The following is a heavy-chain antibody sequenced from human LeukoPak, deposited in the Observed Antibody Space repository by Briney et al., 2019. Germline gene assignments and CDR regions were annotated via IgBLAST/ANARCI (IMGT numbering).Heavy chain of an antibody. Sequence: GGSLRLSCAASGFTFSSYAMSWVRQAPGKGLEWVSAISGSGGSTYYADSVKGRFTISRDNSKNTLYQQMNSLRAEDTAVYYCAKGSSIRSGFYWGQGTLATVSS. CDR3: AKGSSIRSGFY. CDR1: GFTFSSYA. CDR2: ISGSGGST. D-gene: IGHD3-22*01. J-gene: IGHJ4*02. V-gene: IGHV3-23*01.